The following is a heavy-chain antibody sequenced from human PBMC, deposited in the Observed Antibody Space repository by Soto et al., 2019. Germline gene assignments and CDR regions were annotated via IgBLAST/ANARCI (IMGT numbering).Heavy chain of an antibody. J-gene: IGHJ6*03. D-gene: IGHD6-6*01. CDR3: AKDIRVGGEAARVNYYYYYYMDV. CDR1: GFTFDDYA. CDR2: ISWNSGSI. V-gene: IGHV3-9*01. Sequence: GGSLRLSCAASGFTFDDYAMHWVRQAPGKGLEWVSGISWNSGSIGYADSVKGRFTISRDNAKNSLYLQMNSLRAEDTALYYCAKDIRVGGEAARVNYYYYYYMDVWGKGTTVTVSS.